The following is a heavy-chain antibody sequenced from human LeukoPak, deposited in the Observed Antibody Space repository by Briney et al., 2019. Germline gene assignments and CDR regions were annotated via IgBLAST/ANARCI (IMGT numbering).Heavy chain of an antibody. CDR2: IYHSGST. CDR3: ARVVVAATWPFDT. Sequence: KPSETLSLTCAVSGYSHSSGYYWGWIRPPPGKGLEWIGSIYHSGSTYYNPSLKSRVTISVDTSKNQFSLKLSSVTAADTAVYYCARVVVAATWPFDTWGQGTMVTVSS. CDR1: GYSHSSGYY. V-gene: IGHV4-38-2*01. J-gene: IGHJ3*02. D-gene: IGHD2-15*01.